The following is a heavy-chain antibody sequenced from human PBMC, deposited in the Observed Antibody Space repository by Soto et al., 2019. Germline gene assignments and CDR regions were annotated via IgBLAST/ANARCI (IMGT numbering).Heavy chain of an antibody. CDR1: GFTFDDHG. D-gene: IGHD3-9*01. CDR2: ISWNSGSI. CDR3: VRDTSSGWHLKDH. V-gene: IGHV3-9*01. J-gene: IGHJ4*02. Sequence: EVDLVESGGGLAQPGRSLRLSCVASGFTFDDHGMHWVRQIPGRGLEWVSGISWNSGSIGYAESVKGRFTIFRDNAKNSLYLEMYSLRQEDTALYYCVRDTSSGWHLKDHWGQGVQVSVSS.